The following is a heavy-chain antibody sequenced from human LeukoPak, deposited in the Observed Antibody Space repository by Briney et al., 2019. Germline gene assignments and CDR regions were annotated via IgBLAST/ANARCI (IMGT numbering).Heavy chain of an antibody. D-gene: IGHD2-2*01. Sequence: ASVKVSCKASGYTFTSYDINWVRHATGQGLEWMGCMNPNSGNTGYAQKFQGRVTMTRNTSISTAYMELTSLRSEDTAVYYCAREYQLLGTVYNYFDPWGQGTLVTVSS. CDR2: MNPNSGNT. V-gene: IGHV1-8*01. CDR3: AREYQLLGTVYNYFDP. J-gene: IGHJ5*02. CDR1: GYTFTSYD.